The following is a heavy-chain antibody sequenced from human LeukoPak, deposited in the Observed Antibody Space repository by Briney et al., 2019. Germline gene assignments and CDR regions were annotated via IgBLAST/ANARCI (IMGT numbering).Heavy chain of an antibody. D-gene: IGHD6-6*01. J-gene: IGHJ5*02. V-gene: IGHV1-2*02. Sequence: SVKVTCKSSGYTFTGYHMHWVRQAPGQGLAGMGWINPNGGGTNYAQKFQGRVTITRDTTISTAYMDLSRLRSDATAVYYCASLIAARPGWFDPWGQGTLVTVSS. CDR1: GYTFTGYH. CDR2: INPNGGGT. CDR3: ASLIAARPGWFDP.